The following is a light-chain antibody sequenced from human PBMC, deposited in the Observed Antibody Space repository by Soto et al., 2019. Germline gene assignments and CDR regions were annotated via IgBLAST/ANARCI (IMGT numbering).Light chain of an antibody. V-gene: IGKV1-39*01. CDR1: QSISDF. CDR3: QQSYSSPLT. Sequence: DIQMTQSPYSLSASVGDRVTITCRASQSISDFLNWYQQKPGKAPKLLIYAASTLQSGVPSRFSGSGSGTDFTLTISSLEPEDFATYFCQQSYSSPLTFGG. CDR2: AAS. J-gene: IGKJ4*01.